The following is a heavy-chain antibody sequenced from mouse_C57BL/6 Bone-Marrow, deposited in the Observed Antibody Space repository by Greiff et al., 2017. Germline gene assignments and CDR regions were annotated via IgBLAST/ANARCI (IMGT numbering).Heavy chain of an antibody. CDR1: GYTFTSYW. J-gene: IGHJ4*01. Sequence: QVQLQQPGAELVKPGASVKLSCKASGYTFTSYWMQWVKQRPGQGLEWIGEIHPSDSDTNYNQKFKGKATLTVDKSSSTAYMQLSSLTSEDSAVYYCALYYSNPYAMDYWGQGTSVTVSS. CDR2: IHPSDSDT. CDR3: ALYYSNPYAMDY. D-gene: IGHD2-5*01. V-gene: IGHV1-50*01.